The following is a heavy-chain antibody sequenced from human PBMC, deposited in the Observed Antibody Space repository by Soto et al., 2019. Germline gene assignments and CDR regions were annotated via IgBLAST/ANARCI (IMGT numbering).Heavy chain of an antibody. J-gene: IGHJ5*02. Sequence: GASVKVSCKASGYTFTSYDINWVRQATGQGLEWMGWMNPNSGKTADAQKFQGRITMTRNTSLSTAYMELSSLRSEDTAVYYCARATPIFFVVVPSHPRNWFDPWGQGTLVTVSS. CDR1: GYTFTSYD. V-gene: IGHV1-8*01. CDR3: ARATPIFFVVVPSHPRNWFDP. CDR2: MNPNSGKT. D-gene: IGHD2-2*01.